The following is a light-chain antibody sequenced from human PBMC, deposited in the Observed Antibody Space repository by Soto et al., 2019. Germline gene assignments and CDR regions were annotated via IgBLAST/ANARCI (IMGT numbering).Light chain of an antibody. Sequence: QSVLTHPPSVSGAPGQRVTISCTGSSSNIGAGYDVHWYQQLPGTAPKLLIYGNSNRPSGVPDRFSGSKSGTSASLAITGLQAEDEADYYCQSYDSSLSGSSVFGTGTKVT. CDR1: SSNIGAGYD. CDR3: QSYDSSLSGSSV. J-gene: IGLJ1*01. CDR2: GNS. V-gene: IGLV1-40*01.